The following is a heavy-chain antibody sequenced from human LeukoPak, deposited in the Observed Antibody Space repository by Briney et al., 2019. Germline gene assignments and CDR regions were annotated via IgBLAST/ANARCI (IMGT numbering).Heavy chain of an antibody. J-gene: IGHJ4*02. Sequence: ASVKVSCQASGYTFTGYYMHWVRQAPGQGLEWMGWINPNSGGTNYAQKFQGRVTMTRDTSISTAYMELSRLRSDDTAVYYCARGLWFGEVIDYWGQGTLVTVSS. CDR3: ARGLWFGEVIDY. CDR1: GYTFTGYY. CDR2: INPNSGGT. V-gene: IGHV1-2*02. D-gene: IGHD3-10*01.